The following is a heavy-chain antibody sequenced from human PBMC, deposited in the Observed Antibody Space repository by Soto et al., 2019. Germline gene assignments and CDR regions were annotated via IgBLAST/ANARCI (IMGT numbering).Heavy chain of an antibody. CDR1: GFTFSSYA. V-gene: IGHV3-23*01. J-gene: IGHJ4*02. D-gene: IGHD3-3*01. Sequence: GGSLRLSCAASGFTFSSYAMTWVRQAPGKGLEWVPTISGNGGYTYYSDSVRGRFTISRDNSKKTLYLQMDSLRADDTAVFYCAKGKANTVFGVDTLFDYWGQGTQVNVSS. CDR3: AKGKANTVFGVDTLFDY. CDR2: ISGNGGYT.